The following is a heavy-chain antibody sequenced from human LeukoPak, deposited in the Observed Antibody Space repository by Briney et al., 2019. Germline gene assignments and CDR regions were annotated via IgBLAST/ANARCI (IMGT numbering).Heavy chain of an antibody. V-gene: IGHV4-31*03. CDR2: KYYSGSA. J-gene: IGHJ3*02. D-gene: IGHD2-2*01. CDR3: ATPYCSSLSCLDVFNM. CDR1: GVSVSDGRYY. Sequence: SQTPSLTCNVSGVSVSDGRYYWTWIRHHPTRGLEWIGYKYYSGSAKYNPSLKSRLTISIDTAKNQFSLQLSSVTAADTATYYCATPYCSSLSCLDVFNMWGQGTRVTVSS.